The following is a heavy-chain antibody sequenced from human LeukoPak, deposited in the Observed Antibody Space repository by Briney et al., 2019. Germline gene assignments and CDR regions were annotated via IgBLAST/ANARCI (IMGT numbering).Heavy chain of an antibody. J-gene: IGHJ3*01. V-gene: IGHV4-59*01. CDR1: GGSISSYH. D-gene: IGHD4-17*01. CDR2: IYYTGGT. CDR3: ARHGYGDSSDAFGL. Sequence: SETLSLTCTVSGGSISSYHWSWLRQPPGKGLEWIGFIYYTGGTNYNPSLKSRLTISVDTSNNQFSLKLTSVAAADTAVYYCARHGYGDSSDAFGLWGQGTAVTVSS.